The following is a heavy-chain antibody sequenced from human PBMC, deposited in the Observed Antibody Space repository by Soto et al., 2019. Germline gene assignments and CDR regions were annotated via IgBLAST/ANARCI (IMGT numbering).Heavy chain of an antibody. CDR2: IWYDGSNK. Sequence: GGSLRLSCAASGFSFSNYAMHWVRQAPGKGLEWVAVIWYDGSNKYYADSVRGRFTISKDNSQTTVYLQMNSLRAEDSAVYYCTRDPYGGSRYYFDSWGQGTLVTVSS. D-gene: IGHD1-26*01. CDR1: GFSFSNYA. J-gene: IGHJ4*02. CDR3: TRDPYGGSRYYFDS. V-gene: IGHV3-33*01.